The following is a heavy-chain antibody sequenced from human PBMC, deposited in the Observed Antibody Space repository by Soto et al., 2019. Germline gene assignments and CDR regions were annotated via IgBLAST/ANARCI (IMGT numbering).Heavy chain of an antibody. Sequence: ASVKASCKASGGTFSSYTISWVRQAPGQGLEWMGRIIPILGIANYAQKFQGRVTITADKSTSTAYMELSSLRSEDTAVYYCARGESNYRFDYWGQGTLVTVSS. CDR2: IIPILGIA. CDR1: GGTFSSYT. J-gene: IGHJ4*02. V-gene: IGHV1-69*02. CDR3: ARGESNYRFDY. D-gene: IGHD4-4*01.